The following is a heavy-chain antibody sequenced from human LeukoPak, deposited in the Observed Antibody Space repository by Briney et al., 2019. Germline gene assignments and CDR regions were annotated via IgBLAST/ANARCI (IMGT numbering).Heavy chain of an antibody. CDR2: IYSSGNT. Sequence: SSETLSLTCAVSGASISSSNYYWGWVRQSPGKGLEWIGNIYSSGNTYYNASLKSRVTMYIDTSKNQFSLKLSSVTAADTAVYYCARDLYSSRTNDAFVIWGQGTMVTVSS. V-gene: IGHV4-39*07. CDR1: GASISSSNYY. D-gene: IGHD6-13*01. J-gene: IGHJ3*02. CDR3: ARDLYSSRTNDAFVI.